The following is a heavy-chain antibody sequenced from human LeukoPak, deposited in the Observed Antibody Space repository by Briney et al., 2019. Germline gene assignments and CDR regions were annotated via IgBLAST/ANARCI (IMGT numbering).Heavy chain of an antibody. D-gene: IGHD5-24*01. CDR3: ARAVEMATNTFDY. J-gene: IGHJ4*02. Sequence: PSETLSLTCTVSGGSISSSSYYWGWIRQPPGKGLEWIGSIYYSGSTYYNPSLKSRVTISVDTSKNQFSLKLSSVTAADTAVYYCARAVEMATNTFDYWGQGTLVTVFS. V-gene: IGHV4-39*01. CDR2: IYYSGST. CDR1: GGSISSSSYY.